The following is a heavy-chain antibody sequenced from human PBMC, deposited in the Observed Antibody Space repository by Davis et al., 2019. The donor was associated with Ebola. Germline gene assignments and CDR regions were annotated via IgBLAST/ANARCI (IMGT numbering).Heavy chain of an antibody. V-gene: IGHV4-34*01. Sequence: MPSETLSLTCAVYGGSFSYYYWSWIRQPPGKGLEWIGEINYSGSTNYNPSLKSRVTISVDTSKNQFSLKLSSVTAADTAVYYCARVVGAATGWFDPWGQGTLVTVSS. CDR3: ARVVGAATGWFDP. CDR1: GGSFSYYY. D-gene: IGHD1-26*01. CDR2: INYSGST. J-gene: IGHJ5*02.